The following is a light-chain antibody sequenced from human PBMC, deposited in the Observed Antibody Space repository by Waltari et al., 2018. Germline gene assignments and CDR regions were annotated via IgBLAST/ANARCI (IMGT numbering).Light chain of an antibody. CDR1: QSVFHRSNNKSY. CDR2: WAS. CDR3: QQYYTPVRT. Sequence: DVVMPQSPAPLAVSLGERATIHCKPTQSVFHRSNNKSYLAWYQHKPGQTPNLLIYWASTRESGVPDRFSGSGSGTDFTLTISSLQAEDVAVYYCQQYYTPVRTFGQGTKVEIK. V-gene: IGKV4-1*01. J-gene: IGKJ1*01.